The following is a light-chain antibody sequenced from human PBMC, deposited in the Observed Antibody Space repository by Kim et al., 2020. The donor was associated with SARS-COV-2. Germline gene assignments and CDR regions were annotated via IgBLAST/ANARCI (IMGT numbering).Light chain of an antibody. CDR2: DAS. Sequence: EIVLTQSPATLSLSPGERATLSCRASQSVSSYLAWYQQKPGQAPRLLIYDASNRATGIPARFSGSGSGTDFTLTISSLEPEDFAVYYCQQRHSYTFGQGTKLEI. CDR1: QSVSSY. CDR3: QQRHSYT. J-gene: IGKJ2*01. V-gene: IGKV3-11*01.